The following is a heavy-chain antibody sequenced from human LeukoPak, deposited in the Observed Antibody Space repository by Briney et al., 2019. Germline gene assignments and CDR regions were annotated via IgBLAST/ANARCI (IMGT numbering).Heavy chain of an antibody. Sequence: GESLKISCKGSGYSFTSYWIGWVRQMPGKGLEWMGIIYPGDSDTRYSPSFQGQVTISADKSISTAYLQWSSLKASDTAMYYCARHRTRWSSGRYDAFDIWGQGTMVTVSS. CDR3: ARHRTRWSSGRYDAFDI. D-gene: IGHD6-19*01. J-gene: IGHJ3*02. CDR2: IYPGDSDT. CDR1: GYSFTSYW. V-gene: IGHV5-51*01.